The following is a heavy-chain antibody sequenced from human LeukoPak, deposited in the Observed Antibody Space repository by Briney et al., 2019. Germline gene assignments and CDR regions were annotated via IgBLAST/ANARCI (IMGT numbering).Heavy chain of an antibody. Sequence: GGSLRLSCAASGFTFTSYAMSWVRQAPGKGLELVSTISGSGGSTYYADSVKGRFTISRDNSKNTLYLQMNSLRAEDTAVYYCARNYYGSMYYFDYWGQGTLVTVSS. V-gene: IGHV3-23*01. D-gene: IGHD3-10*01. CDR1: GFTFTSYA. CDR3: ARNYYGSMYYFDY. J-gene: IGHJ4*02. CDR2: ISGSGGST.